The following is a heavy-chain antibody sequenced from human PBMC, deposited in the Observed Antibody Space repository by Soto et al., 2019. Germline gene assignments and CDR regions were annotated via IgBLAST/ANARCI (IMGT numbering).Heavy chain of an antibody. Sequence: ASVKVSCKASGYTFTGYYMHWVRQAPGQGLEWMGWINPNSGGTNYAQKFQGWVTMTRDTSISTAYMELSRLRSDDSAVYYCARGGGVDTAMADAFDIWGQGTMVTVSS. CDR3: ARGGGVDTAMADAFDI. CDR1: GYTFTGYY. D-gene: IGHD5-18*01. CDR2: INPNSGGT. V-gene: IGHV1-2*04. J-gene: IGHJ3*02.